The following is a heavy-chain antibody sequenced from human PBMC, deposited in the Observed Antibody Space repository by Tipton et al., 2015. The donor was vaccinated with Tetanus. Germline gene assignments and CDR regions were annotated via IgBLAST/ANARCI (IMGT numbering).Heavy chain of an antibody. Sequence: SLRLSCTGSGFTFSEFTFSSAWMSWVRQAPGKGLEWIGRIKSQIDGGAIDYAAPMKDRFTLSRDDSKNTVFLHMNNLRTEDTAVYYCTTSGLGASGGDHWGQGTLVTVSA. J-gene: IGHJ4*02. CDR2: IKSQIDGGAI. V-gene: IGHV3-15*01. CDR1: GFTFSEFTFSSAW. D-gene: IGHD3-16*01. CDR3: TTSGLGASGGDH.